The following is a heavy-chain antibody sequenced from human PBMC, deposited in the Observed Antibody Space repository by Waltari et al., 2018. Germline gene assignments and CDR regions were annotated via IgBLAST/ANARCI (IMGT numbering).Heavy chain of an antibody. Sequence: QVQLVQSGAEVKKPGASVKVSCKASGYTFTSYGIRWVRQATGQGLEWMGWISAYNGNTNDAQKLQGRVTMTTDTSTSTAYMELRSLRSDDTAVYYCASGRSTVTTPDYFDYWGQGTLVTVSS. CDR2: ISAYNGNT. V-gene: IGHV1-18*01. D-gene: IGHD4-4*01. CDR3: ASGRSTVTTPDYFDY. J-gene: IGHJ4*02. CDR1: GYTFTSYG.